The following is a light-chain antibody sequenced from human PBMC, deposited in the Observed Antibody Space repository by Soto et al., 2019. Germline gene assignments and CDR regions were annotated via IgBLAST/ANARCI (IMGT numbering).Light chain of an antibody. CDR3: QIWDGTLQHVI. CDR1: DIGSQS. V-gene: IGLV3-21*02. CDR2: DVY. Sequence: SYELTQSPSVSVAPGQTATISCSGHDIGSQSVHWYQQRAGQAPVLVIYDVYDRPSGIPERFSGSISATTATLTISRVEVGDEADYYCQIWDGTLQHVIFDGGTKLTVL. J-gene: IGLJ2*01.